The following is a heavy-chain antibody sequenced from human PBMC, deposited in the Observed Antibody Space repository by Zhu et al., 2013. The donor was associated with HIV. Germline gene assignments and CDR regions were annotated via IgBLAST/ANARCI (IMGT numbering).Heavy chain of an antibody. CDR2: INPNNGAA. Sequence: QVQLAQSGPEVKNPGASVKVSCKASGYTFTDYYLHWVRQAPGQGPEWMGWINPNNGAANYAQKFQGRVTMSRDTSITTAYMDVSGLESDDTAVYFCARERIGCSSSSCYFDSWGQGTLVTVSS. D-gene: IGHD2-2*01. CDR3: ARERIGCSSSSCYFDS. CDR1: GYTFTDYY. V-gene: IGHV1-2*02. J-gene: IGHJ5*01.